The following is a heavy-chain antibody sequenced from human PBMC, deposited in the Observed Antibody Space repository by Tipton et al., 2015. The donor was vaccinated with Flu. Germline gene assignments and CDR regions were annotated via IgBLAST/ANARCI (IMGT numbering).Heavy chain of an antibody. J-gene: IGHJ4*02. D-gene: IGHD2-15*01. CDR1: GDSISTGSLY. CDR3: SRDFCSGGFCYPDY. CDR2: IYTTGST. V-gene: IGHV4-61*02. Sequence: TLSLTCNVSGDSISTGSLYWNWIRQPAGKALEWIGRIYTTGSTTYNPSLKSRATISLDTSKNQFSLKLSSVTAADTAVYYCSRDFCSGGFCYPDYWGQGTLVTVSS.